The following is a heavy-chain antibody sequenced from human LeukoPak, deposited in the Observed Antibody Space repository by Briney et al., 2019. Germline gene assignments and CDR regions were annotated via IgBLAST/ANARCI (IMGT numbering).Heavy chain of an antibody. CDR1: GFTFSDYY. Sequence: PGGSLRLSCAASGFTFSDYYMSWIRQAPGKGLEWVSYISGGSSTMYYSDSVKGRFTISRDNAKNALYLQMNSLRAEDTAVYYCARATHLRFLEWFIDYWGQGTLVTVSS. V-gene: IGHV3-11*04. CDR3: ARATHLRFLEWFIDY. J-gene: IGHJ4*02. CDR2: ISGGSSTM. D-gene: IGHD3-3*01.